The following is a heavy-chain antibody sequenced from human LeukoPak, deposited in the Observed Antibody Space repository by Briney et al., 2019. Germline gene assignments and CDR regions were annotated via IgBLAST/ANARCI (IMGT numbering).Heavy chain of an antibody. CDR2: XXXXXXX. Sequence: SETLSLTCAVYGGSFSGYYWSWIRQPPGKGXXXXXXXXXXXXXXYNPSLKSRVTISVDTSKNQFSLKLSSVTAADTAVYYCARLGGGPTMVRGVIKYYYGMDVWGKGTTVTVSS. CDR3: ARLGGGPTMVRGVIKYYYGMDV. J-gene: IGHJ6*04. CDR1: GGSFSGYY. V-gene: IGHV4-34*01. D-gene: IGHD3-10*01.